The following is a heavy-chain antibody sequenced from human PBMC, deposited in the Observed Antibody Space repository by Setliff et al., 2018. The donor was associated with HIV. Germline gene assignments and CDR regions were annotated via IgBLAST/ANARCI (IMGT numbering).Heavy chain of an antibody. J-gene: IGHJ4*02. CDR3: ARGGYSGIYYLSFDH. CDR1: GVSITSHY. D-gene: IGHD1-26*01. CDR2: IYYSGTT. V-gene: IGHV4-59*11. Sequence: SETLSLTCTVSGVSITSHYWSWIRQPPGTGLEWIGYIYYSGTTNYNPSLKSRVTISVDMSKNQFSLRLSSVTAADTAVYYCARGGYSGIYYLSFDHWGQGTLVTVSS.